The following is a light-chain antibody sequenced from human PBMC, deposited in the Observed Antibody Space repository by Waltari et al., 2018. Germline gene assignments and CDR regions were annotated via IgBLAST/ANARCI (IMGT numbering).Light chain of an antibody. V-gene: IGKV1-5*03. Sequence: DIQMTQSPSTLSASVGDSVTITCRASQCISSWLAWYQQKPGKAPKLLIDKASSLESGVPSRFSGSGSGTEFTLTISSLQPDDFATYYCQQYNTYSGTFGQGTKVEIK. CDR2: KAS. J-gene: IGKJ1*01. CDR1: QCISSW. CDR3: QQYNTYSGT.